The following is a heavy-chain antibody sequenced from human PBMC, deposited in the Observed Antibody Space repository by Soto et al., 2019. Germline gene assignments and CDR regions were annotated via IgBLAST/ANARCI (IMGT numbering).Heavy chain of an antibody. Sequence: ASVNVSCKASGYTFTGYYVHWVRQAPGQGLEWMGWINPNSGGTNYAQKFQGWVTMTRDTSISTAYMELSRLRSDDTAVYYCARDIVVVPAAMRSPEYYYGMDVWGQGTTVTVSS. J-gene: IGHJ6*02. CDR2: INPNSGGT. V-gene: IGHV1-2*04. CDR3: ARDIVVVPAAMRSPEYYYGMDV. CDR1: GYTFTGYY. D-gene: IGHD2-2*01.